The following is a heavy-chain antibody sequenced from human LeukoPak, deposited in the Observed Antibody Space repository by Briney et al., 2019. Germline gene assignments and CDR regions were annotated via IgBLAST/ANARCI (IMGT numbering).Heavy chain of an antibody. D-gene: IGHD6-19*01. Sequence: GASVKVSCKASGYTFTGYYMHWVRQAPGQGLEWMGWINPNSGGTNYAQKFQGRVTMTRDTSISTAYMELSRLRSDDTAVYYCATLPPGGWPSFDYWGQGTLVTVSS. CDR2: INPNSGGT. CDR1: GYTFTGYY. V-gene: IGHV1-2*02. CDR3: ATLPPGGWPSFDY. J-gene: IGHJ4*02.